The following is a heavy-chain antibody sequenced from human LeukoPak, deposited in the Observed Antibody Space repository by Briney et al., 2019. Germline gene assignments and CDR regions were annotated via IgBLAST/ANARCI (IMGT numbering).Heavy chain of an antibody. CDR1: GDSISRGDYY. CDR3: ARGPYMVLTSFFDY. D-gene: IGHD3-10*01. Sequence: SETLSLTCTVSGDSISRGDYYWGWIRQSPGKGLEWIGNIYKSGNTYYDPSLKSRVIISVDMSKNQFSLELSSATAADTAVYCCARGPYMVLTSFFDYWGHGTLVTVSS. J-gene: IGHJ4*01. CDR2: IYKSGNT. V-gene: IGHV4-39*01.